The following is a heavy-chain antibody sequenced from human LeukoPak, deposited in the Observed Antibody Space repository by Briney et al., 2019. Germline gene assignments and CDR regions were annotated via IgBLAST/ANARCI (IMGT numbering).Heavy chain of an antibody. CDR1: GFTVRNNY. CDR2: IYANSNT. CDR3: AKDIGSSWYLDY. J-gene: IGHJ4*02. V-gene: IGHV3-66*03. Sequence: GGSLRLSCAASGFTVRNNYMSWVRQAPGKGLEWVSVIYANSNTYYADSVKGRFTISRDNSKNTLYLQMNSLRAEDTAVYYCAKDIGSSWYLDYWGQGTLVTVSS. D-gene: IGHD6-13*01.